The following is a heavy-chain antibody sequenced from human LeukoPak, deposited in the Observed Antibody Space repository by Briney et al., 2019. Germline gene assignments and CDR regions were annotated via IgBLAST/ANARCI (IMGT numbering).Heavy chain of an antibody. J-gene: IGHJ6*02. CDR1: GFTFTTYW. CDR3: ARSEYEYGYGHWGLDV. CDR2: VKGDGSRT. D-gene: IGHD3-16*01. Sequence: PGGSLRLSCAASGFTFTTYWMHWVRQAPGKGLVWVSRVKGDGSRTNYAESVTGRFTISRDNAKNTVYLQMNSLRAEDTAVYYCARSEYEYGYGHWGLDVWGQGTTVTVSS. V-gene: IGHV3-74*01.